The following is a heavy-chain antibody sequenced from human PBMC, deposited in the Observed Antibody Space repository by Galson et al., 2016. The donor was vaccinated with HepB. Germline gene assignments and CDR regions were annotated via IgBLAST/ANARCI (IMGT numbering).Heavy chain of an antibody. J-gene: IGHJ6*04. V-gene: IGHV3-23*01. D-gene: IGHD2-2*01. CDR3: VQGSTEPAV. CDR1: GFTFRNYG. Sequence: SLRLSCAGSGFTFRNYGMTWVRQAPGKGLEVVSSISRIGDSTDYADSVKGRFTISRDNSKNTLSLQMNSLTAADTAIYYCVQGSTEPAVWGKGTTVTVSS. CDR2: ISRIGDST.